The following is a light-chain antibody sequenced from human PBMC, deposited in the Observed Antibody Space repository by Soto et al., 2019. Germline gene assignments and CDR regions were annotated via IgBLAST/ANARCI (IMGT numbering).Light chain of an antibody. CDR1: SSNIGNNY. CDR2: RNN. J-gene: IGLJ1*01. CDR3: AAWDDSLSGRYV. Sequence: QSVLTQPPSASGTPGQRVTISCSGSSSNIGNNYVFWYLQLPGTAPKLLIYRNNQRPSGVPDRISGSKSGTSASLAISGLRSEDEADYYCAAWDDSLSGRYVFGTGTQLTVL. V-gene: IGLV1-47*01.